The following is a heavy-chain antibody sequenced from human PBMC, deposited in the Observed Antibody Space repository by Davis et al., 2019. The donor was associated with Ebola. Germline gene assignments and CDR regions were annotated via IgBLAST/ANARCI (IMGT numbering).Heavy chain of an antibody. CDR3: ASTQLERQHY. Sequence: PSETLSLTCAVSGGSISSGGYSWSWIRQPPGKGLEWIGYIYHSGSTYYNPSLKSRVTISVDTSKNQFSLKLSSVTAADMAVYYCASTQLERQHYWGQGTLVTVSS. J-gene: IGHJ4*02. CDR2: IYHSGST. V-gene: IGHV4-30-2*01. D-gene: IGHD1-1*01. CDR1: GGSISSGGYS.